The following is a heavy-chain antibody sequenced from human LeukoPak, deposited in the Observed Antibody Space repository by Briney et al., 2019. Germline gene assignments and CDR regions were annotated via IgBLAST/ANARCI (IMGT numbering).Heavy chain of an antibody. CDR3: AREGMTTVTKNYYYYYGMDV. CDR1: GFTFSDYY. V-gene: IGHV3-11*01. CDR2: ISSSGSTI. D-gene: IGHD4-17*01. Sequence: GGSLRLSCAASGFTFSDYYMSWIRQAPGKGLEWVSYISSSGSTIYYADSVKGRFTISRDNAKNSLYLQMNSLRAEGTAVYYCAREGMTTVTKNYYYYYGMDVWGQGTTVTVSS. J-gene: IGHJ6*02.